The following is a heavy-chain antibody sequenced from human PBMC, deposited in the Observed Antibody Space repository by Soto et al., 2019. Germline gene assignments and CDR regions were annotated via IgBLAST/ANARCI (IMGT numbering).Heavy chain of an antibody. CDR3: AARAVAAPR. CDR2: IYSGGRT. J-gene: IGHJ4*02. Sequence: EVQLVGSGGGLVQPGGSLRLSCAASGFTVGNNYMNWVRQAPGKELEWVSVIYSGGRTDYADSVKGRFTISRDSSKNTLFLQMNSLRAEDTAIYYCAARAVAAPRWGQGTLVTVSS. CDR1: GFTVGNNY. D-gene: IGHD6-19*01. V-gene: IGHV3-66*01.